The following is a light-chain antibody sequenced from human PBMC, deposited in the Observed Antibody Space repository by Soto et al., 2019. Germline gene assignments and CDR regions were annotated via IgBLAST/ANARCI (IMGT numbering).Light chain of an antibody. Sequence: QSALTQPPSVSAAPGQKGAISCSGSSSNIGKNYVSWYQQVPGTAPKLLIYEDNKRRSGIPDRFSGSKSGTSAALGITGLQTGDEADYYCGTWDSGLSVWVFGTGTKVTVL. CDR3: GTWDSGLSVWV. CDR2: EDN. J-gene: IGLJ1*01. CDR1: SSNIGKNY. V-gene: IGLV1-51*02.